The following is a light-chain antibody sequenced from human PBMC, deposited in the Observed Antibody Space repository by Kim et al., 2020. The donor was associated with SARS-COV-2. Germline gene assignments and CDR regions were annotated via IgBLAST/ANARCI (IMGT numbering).Light chain of an antibody. CDR2: QDN. CDR3: QAWDRSTVV. J-gene: IGLJ2*01. CDR1: KLGNKY. V-gene: IGLV3-1*01. Sequence: VSPGQTASITCSGDKLGNKYASWYQQKPGQSPVLVIHQDNKRPSGIPERFSGSNSGNTANLTISETQAMDEADYYCQAWDRSTVVFGGGTQLTVL.